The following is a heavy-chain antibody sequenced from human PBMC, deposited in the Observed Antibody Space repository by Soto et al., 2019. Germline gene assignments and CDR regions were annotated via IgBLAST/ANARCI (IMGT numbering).Heavy chain of an antibody. J-gene: IGHJ6*02. CDR3: ARPEYSSSPEGSGYGMGV. CDR1: GGTFISCS. V-gene: IGHV1-69*06. Sequence: SVNVSFKSSGGTFISCSISWVGQAPGQGLEWMGGIIPIFGTANYAQKFQGRVTITADKSTSTAYMELSSPRSEDTAVYYCARPEYSSSPEGSGYGMGVWGQGTTV. CDR2: IIPIFGTA. D-gene: IGHD6-6*01.